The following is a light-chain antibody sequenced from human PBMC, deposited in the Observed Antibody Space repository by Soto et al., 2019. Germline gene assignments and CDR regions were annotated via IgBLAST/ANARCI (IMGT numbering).Light chain of an antibody. CDR1: QSVSRY. V-gene: IGKV3-11*01. CDR3: QQRSNWPLT. CDR2: DAS. Sequence: EIVLTQSPATLSLSPGERATLSCRASQSVSRYLAWYQQKPGQAPRLLIYDASNRATGIPARFSGSGSGTDFTLTISSLEPEDFAVYYCQQRSNWPLTLGGGTKVEIQ. J-gene: IGKJ4*01.